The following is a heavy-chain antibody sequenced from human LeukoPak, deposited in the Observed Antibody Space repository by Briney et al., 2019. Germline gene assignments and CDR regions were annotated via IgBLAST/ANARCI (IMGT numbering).Heavy chain of an antibody. CDR2: IKQDGSEK. CDR1: GFTFSSFW. V-gene: IGHV3-7*04. CDR3: ARGQWLAF. D-gene: IGHD6-19*01. Sequence: GGSLRLSCAASGFTFSSFWMTWVRQPPGKGLEWVANIKQDGSEKYYVDSVKGRFTISRDNAKNSLYLQTNSLRAEDTAVYYCARGQWLAFWGQGTLVTVSS. J-gene: IGHJ4*02.